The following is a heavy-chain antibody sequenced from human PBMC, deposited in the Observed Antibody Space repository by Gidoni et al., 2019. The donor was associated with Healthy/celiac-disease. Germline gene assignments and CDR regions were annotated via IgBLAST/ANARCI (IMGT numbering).Heavy chain of an antibody. CDR2: ISGSGGST. D-gene: IGHD2-21*02. CDR3: AKDPGRVVTATKEYFQH. J-gene: IGHJ1*01. V-gene: IGHV3-23*01. CDR1: GFTFSSSA. Sequence: EVQLLESGGGLVQPGGSLRLSCAASGFTFSSSAMSWVRQAPGKGLEWVSAISGSGGSTYYADSVKGRFTISRDNSKNTLYLQMNSLRAEDTAVYYCAKDPGRVVTATKEYFQHWGQGTLVTVSS.